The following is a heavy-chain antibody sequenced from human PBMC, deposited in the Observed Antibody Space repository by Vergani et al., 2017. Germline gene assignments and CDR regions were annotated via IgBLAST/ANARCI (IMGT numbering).Heavy chain of an antibody. CDR1: GGTFSSYA. D-gene: IGHD6-13*01. CDR2: IIPIFGTA. CDR3: ARDSGSSSWYYDYYYGMDV. Sequence: QVQLVQSGAEVKKPGSSVKVSCKASGGTFSSYAISWVRQAAGQGLEWMGRIIPIFGTANYAQKFQGRVTITADESTSTAYMELSSLRSEDTAVYYCARDSGSSSWYYDYYYGMDVWGQGTTVTVSS. V-gene: IGHV1-69*13. J-gene: IGHJ6*02.